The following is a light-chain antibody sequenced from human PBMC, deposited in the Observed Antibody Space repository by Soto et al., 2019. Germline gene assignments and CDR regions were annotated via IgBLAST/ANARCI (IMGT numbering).Light chain of an antibody. CDR3: AAWDDSLNGYV. J-gene: IGLJ1*01. V-gene: IGLV1-44*01. Sequence: QSVLTQTPSASGTPGQRVTISCTGSSSNIRSNTVNWYQQLPGTAPKLLIYTNNQRPSGVPDRFSGSKSGTSASLAISGLQSEDEADYYCAAWDDSLNGYVFGTGTKVTVL. CDR2: TNN. CDR1: SSNIRSNT.